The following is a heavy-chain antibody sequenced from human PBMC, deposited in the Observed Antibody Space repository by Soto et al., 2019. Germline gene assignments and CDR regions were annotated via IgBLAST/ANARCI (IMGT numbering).Heavy chain of an antibody. CDR2: IDPSDSYP. CDR3: ARKYYDFCSGHYDGGNYYYGMDV. Sequence: PGESLKISCNGSGYSFTIYCISSVLQMPGKGLDWMLRIDPSDSYPNYSPSFQDHVTISADKSISTAYLQWSSLKASDTAMYYCARKYYDFCSGHYDGGNYYYGMDVCGQGPTVTVSS. V-gene: IGHV5-10-1*01. CDR1: GYSFTIYC. D-gene: IGHD3-3*01. J-gene: IGHJ6*02.